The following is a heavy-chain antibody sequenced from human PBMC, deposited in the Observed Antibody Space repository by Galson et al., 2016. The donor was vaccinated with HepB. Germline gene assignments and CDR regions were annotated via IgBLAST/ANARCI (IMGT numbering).Heavy chain of an antibody. CDR1: GFTFSSYA. CDR2: ISGSGGST. CDR3: AKAFTTADNFYQFGMDV. J-gene: IGHJ6*04. D-gene: IGHD1-1*01. V-gene: IGHV3-23*01. Sequence: SLRLSCAASGFTFSSYAMSWVRQAPGKGLEWVSAISGSGGSTYYADSVNGRFTIFRDNSKNTLYLQIDSLRSEDTAVYYCAKAFTTADNFYQFGMDVWGKGTTVTVSS.